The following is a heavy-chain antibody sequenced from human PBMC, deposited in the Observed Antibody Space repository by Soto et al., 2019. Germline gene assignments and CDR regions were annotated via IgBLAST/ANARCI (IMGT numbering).Heavy chain of an antibody. Sequence: ASETLSLTCTVSGVSFSTSGYYWTWIRQHPGKGLEWIGFIYTSGSTYYNPSLKSRVVISIDTSNSQFSLRLTSVTSADTAVYYCGREVAARGRWLDPSGQGSLVRVS. CDR2: IYTSGST. J-gene: IGHJ5*02. CDR3: GREVAARGRWLDP. D-gene: IGHD1-26*01. CDR1: GVSFSTSGYY. V-gene: IGHV4-31*03.